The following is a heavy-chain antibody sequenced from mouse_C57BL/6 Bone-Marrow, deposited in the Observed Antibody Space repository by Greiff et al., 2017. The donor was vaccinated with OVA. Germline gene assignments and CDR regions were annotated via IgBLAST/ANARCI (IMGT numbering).Heavy chain of an antibody. CDR2: IDPSDSET. CDR3: ARDYYGSSYSWFAY. CDR1: GYTFTSYW. Sequence: VQLQQPGAELVMPGSSVKLSCKASGYTFTSYWMHWVKQRPIQGLEWIGNIDPSDSETHYNQKFKDKATLTVDKSSSTAYMQLSSLTSEDSAVYYCARDYYGSSYSWFAYWGQGTLVTVSA. J-gene: IGHJ3*01. D-gene: IGHD1-1*01. V-gene: IGHV1-52*01.